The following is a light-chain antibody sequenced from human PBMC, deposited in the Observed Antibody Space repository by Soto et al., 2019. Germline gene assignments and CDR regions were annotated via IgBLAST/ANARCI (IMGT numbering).Light chain of an antibody. J-gene: IGKJ1*01. Sequence: DIQMTQSPSTLSASVGDRVTITCRASQSISSWLAWYQQKPGKAPKLLIYKASSLESGVPSRFSGSGSGTEXTLTISSLQPDDFATYYCQQYNSFSWTFGQGTKVEIK. CDR1: QSISSW. CDR2: KAS. V-gene: IGKV1-5*03. CDR3: QQYNSFSWT.